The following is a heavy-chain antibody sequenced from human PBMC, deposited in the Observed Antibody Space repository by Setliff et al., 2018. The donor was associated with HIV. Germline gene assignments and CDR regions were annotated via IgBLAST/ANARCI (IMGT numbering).Heavy chain of an antibody. Sequence: HPGGSLRLSCAASGFTFSGSTIHRVRQASGKGLEWVGRIGSKANSYATAYAASVKGRFTTSREDSKNTAYLQMNSLKTEDTAVYYCKADSSGYPWGQGTLVTVSS. CDR1: GFTFSGST. J-gene: IGHJ5*02. CDR3: KADSSGYP. D-gene: IGHD3-22*01. CDR2: IGSKANSYAT. V-gene: IGHV3-73*01.